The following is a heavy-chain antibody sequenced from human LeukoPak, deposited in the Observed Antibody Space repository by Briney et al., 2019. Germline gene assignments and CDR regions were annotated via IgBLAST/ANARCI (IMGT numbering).Heavy chain of an antibody. Sequence: GASVKVSCKASGYTFTSYDINWVRQATGQGLEWMGWMNPNSGNTGYAQKFQGRVTMTRNTSISTAYMELSSLRSEDTAVYYCAREVGVVLVAVWYFDLWGRGTLVTVSS. V-gene: IGHV1-8*01. CDR2: MNPNSGNT. J-gene: IGHJ2*01. CDR1: GYTFTSYD. CDR3: AREVGVVLVAVWYFDL. D-gene: IGHD2-15*01.